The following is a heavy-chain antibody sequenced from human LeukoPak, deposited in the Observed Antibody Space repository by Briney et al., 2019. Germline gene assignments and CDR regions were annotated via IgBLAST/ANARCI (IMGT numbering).Heavy chain of an antibody. CDR2: TYYRSKWYN. CDR1: GDSVSSNSAA. J-gene: IGHJ4*02. Sequence: SQTLSLTCAVSGDSVSSNSAAWNWIRQSPSRGLEWLGRTYYRSKWYNDYAVSVKSRITINPDTSKNQFSLQLNSVTPEDTAVYYCARGEDSGYESNLDYWGQGTLVTVSS. V-gene: IGHV6-1*01. D-gene: IGHD5-12*01. CDR3: ARGEDSGYESNLDY.